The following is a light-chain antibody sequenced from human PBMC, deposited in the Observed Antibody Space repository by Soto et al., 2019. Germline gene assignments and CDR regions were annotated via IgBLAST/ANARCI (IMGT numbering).Light chain of an antibody. CDR3: QQYGDWPLT. CDR1: QSVGNN. CDR2: ATS. V-gene: IGKV3-15*01. J-gene: IGKJ4*01. Sequence: EIVLTQSPATLSVSPGERATLSCRASQSVGNNFAWYQQKPGQAPRLLIFATSTRDTGGPARFSGSGSGTEFTLTISSLQSEDFAVYYCQQYGDWPLTFGGGAKVEIE.